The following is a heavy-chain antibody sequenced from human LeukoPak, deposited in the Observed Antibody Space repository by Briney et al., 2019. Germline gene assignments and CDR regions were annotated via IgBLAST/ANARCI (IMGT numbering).Heavy chain of an antibody. CDR1: GFTFSSYD. J-gene: IGHJ4*02. CDR2: ISSSGGDI. V-gene: IGHV3-48*03. D-gene: IGHD4-17*01. CDR3: ARPHSDYGGIDY. Sequence: PGGSLRLSCAASGFTFSSYDVNWLRQAPGKGLEWISHISSSGGDIYYADSVKGRFTISRDNSKSTIFLQMNSLKTEDTAVYYCARPHSDYGGIDYWGQGTLVTVSS.